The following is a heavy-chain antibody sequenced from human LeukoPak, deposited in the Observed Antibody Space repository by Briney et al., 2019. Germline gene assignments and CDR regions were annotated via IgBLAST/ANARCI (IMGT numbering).Heavy chain of an antibody. D-gene: IGHD3-9*01. CDR2: ISSSSTYI. J-gene: IGHJ5*02. CDR3: AKGPGYSSYNWFDP. Sequence: PGGSLRLSCAASGFTFSSYSMSWVRQAPGKGLEWVSSISSSSTYIYYADSVKGRFTISRDNAKNSLYLQMNSLRAEDTAVYYCAKGPGYSSYNWFDPWGQGTLVTVSS. V-gene: IGHV3-21*01. CDR1: GFTFSSYS.